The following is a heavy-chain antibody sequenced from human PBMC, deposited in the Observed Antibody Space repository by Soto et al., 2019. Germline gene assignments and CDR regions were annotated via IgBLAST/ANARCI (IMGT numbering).Heavy chain of an antibody. V-gene: IGHV4-31*03. J-gene: IGHJ4*02. Sequence: QVQLQESGPGLVKTSETLSLTCTVSGASVNSGGYYWSWIRQLPGKGLEWIGYIYFSGNTYYNPSPESRVTISLDTSQNLFSLKLNSVIAADTAVYYCATGDAWATLFASWGQGIPVTVS. CDR2: IYFSGNT. D-gene: IGHD4-17*01. CDR1: GASVNSGGYY. CDR3: ATGDAWATLFAS.